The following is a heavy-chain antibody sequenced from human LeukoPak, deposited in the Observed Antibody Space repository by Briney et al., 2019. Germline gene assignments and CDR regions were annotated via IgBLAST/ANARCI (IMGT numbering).Heavy chain of an antibody. Sequence: GGSLRLSCAASGFTFSSYSMNWVREAPGKGLEWVSSISSSSSYIYYADSVKGRFTISRDNAKNSLYLQMNSLRAEDTAVYYCARAVAVAGTHGMDVWGQGTTVTVSS. J-gene: IGHJ6*02. CDR1: GFTFSSYS. CDR3: ARAVAVAGTHGMDV. CDR2: ISSSSSYI. V-gene: IGHV3-21*01. D-gene: IGHD6-19*01.